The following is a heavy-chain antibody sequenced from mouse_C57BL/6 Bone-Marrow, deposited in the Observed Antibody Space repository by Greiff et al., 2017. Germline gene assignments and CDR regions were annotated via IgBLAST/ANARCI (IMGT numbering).Heavy chain of an antibody. CDR1: GYTFTSYW. Sequence: QVQLQQPGAELVKPGASVKLSCKASGYTFTSYWMHWVKQRPGQGLEWIGMIHPNSGSTNYNEKFKSKATLTVDKSSSTAYMQLSSLTSEDSAVYYCARCYGDGYLDYWGQGTTLTVSS. V-gene: IGHV1-64*01. J-gene: IGHJ2*01. CDR2: IHPNSGST. CDR3: ARCYGDGYLDY. D-gene: IGHD1-1*01.